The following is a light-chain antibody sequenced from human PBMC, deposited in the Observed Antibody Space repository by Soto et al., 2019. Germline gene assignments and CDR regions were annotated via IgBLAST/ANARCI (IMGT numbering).Light chain of an antibody. Sequence: QSALTQPASVSGSPGQSITISCTGTSSDVGGYNYVSWYQQHPGKAPKLMIYEVSNRPSGVSNRLSGSKSGDTASLTISGLQAEDEADYYCSSYTSSSTLYAFGTGTKVTV. J-gene: IGLJ1*01. V-gene: IGLV2-14*01. CDR3: SSYTSSSTLYA. CDR1: SSDVGGYNY. CDR2: EVS.